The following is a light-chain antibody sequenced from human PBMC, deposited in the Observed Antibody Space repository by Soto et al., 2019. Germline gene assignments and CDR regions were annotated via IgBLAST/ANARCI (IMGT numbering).Light chain of an antibody. Sequence: DMPMTQSPSFLSASVGDRVTITCRTSQNIRNYLNWYQQKPGTVPKLLLSAASTLQSGVPSRVSGSGSGTDFTLAISSLEPEDSATYYCHQKYLNPWTFSQGTKVEI. CDR1: QNIRNY. V-gene: IGKV1-39*01. CDR2: AAS. J-gene: IGKJ1*01. CDR3: HQKYLNPWT.